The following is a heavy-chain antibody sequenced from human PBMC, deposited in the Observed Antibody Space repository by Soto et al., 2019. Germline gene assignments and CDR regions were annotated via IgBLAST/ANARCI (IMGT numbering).Heavy chain of an antibody. CDR3: AADVYYVDFWSGYGPRYNWFDP. CDR1: GFTFTSSA. CDR2: IVVGSGNT. J-gene: IGHJ5*02. D-gene: IGHD3-3*01. Sequence: SVKVSCKASGFTFTSSAMQWVRQARGQRLEWIGWIVVGSGNTNYAQKFQERVTITRDMSTSTAYMELSSLRSEDTAVYYCAADVYYVDFWSGYGPRYNWFDPWGQGTLVTVSS. V-gene: IGHV1-58*02.